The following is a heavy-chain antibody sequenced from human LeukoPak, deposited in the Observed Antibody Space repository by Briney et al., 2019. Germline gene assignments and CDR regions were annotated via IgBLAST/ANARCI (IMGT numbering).Heavy chain of an antibody. Sequence: GGSLRLSCAASGFTFSDYAMNWVRQAPGKGLEWVSAISGSGGSTYYADSVKGRFTISRDNSKNTLYLQMNSLRAEDTAVYYCAKTRSRDGYNYDYWGQGTLVTVSS. CDR2: ISGSGGST. V-gene: IGHV3-23*01. D-gene: IGHD5-24*01. CDR3: AKTRSRDGYNYDY. J-gene: IGHJ4*02. CDR1: GFTFSDYA.